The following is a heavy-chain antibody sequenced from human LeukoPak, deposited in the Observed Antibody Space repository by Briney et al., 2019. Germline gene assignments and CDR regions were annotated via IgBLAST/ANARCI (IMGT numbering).Heavy chain of an antibody. D-gene: IGHD2-2*01. Sequence: ASVKVSCKASGYTFTSYGISWVRQAPGQGLEWMGWISAYNGNTNYAQKLQGRVTMNTDTSTPPAYMELSRLRSDHTAVYYCARATIVVVPAADYWYFDLWGRGNLVTVSS. CDR1: GYTFTSYG. V-gene: IGHV1-18*01. CDR3: ARATIVVVPAADYWYFDL. J-gene: IGHJ2*01. CDR2: ISAYNGNT.